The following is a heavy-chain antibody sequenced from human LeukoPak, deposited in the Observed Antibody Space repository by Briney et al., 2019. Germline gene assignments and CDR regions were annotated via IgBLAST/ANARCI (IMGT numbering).Heavy chain of an antibody. D-gene: IGHD4-17*01. J-gene: IGHJ6*02. CDR3: ARVPSLTQNDYGDYSPDGMDV. Sequence: SETLSLTCSVSGGSTSGYFWTWIRQSPGKGPEWIGYVYYSGPTSYSPSLERRVTISVDTSKNQFSLNLNSVTAADTAVYYCARVPSLTQNDYGDYSPDGMDVWGQGTTVTVSS. CDR2: VYYSGPT. CDR1: GGSTSGYF. V-gene: IGHV4-59*08.